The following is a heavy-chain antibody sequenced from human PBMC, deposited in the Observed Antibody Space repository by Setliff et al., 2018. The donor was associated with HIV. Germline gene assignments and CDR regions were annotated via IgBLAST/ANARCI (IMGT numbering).Heavy chain of an antibody. V-gene: IGHV4-4*07. CDR1: GDSISSYY. CDR2: VYTSGNT. Sequence: ETLSLTCTVSGDSISSYYWSWIRQPAGKGLEWIGRVYTSGNTNYNPSLKSRVTMSVDTSKKQFSLNLSSVTAADTGVYYCARDVYSYGRFYFDYWGQGTLVTVSS. D-gene: IGHD5-18*01. CDR3: ARDVYSYGRFYFDY. J-gene: IGHJ4*02.